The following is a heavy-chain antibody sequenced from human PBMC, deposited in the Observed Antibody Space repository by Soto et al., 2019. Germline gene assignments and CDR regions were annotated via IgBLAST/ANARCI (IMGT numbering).Heavy chain of an antibody. CDR1: GGSFSGYY. J-gene: IGHJ5*02. CDR2: INHSGST. D-gene: IGHD6-13*01. V-gene: IGHV4-34*01. Sequence: SETLSLTCAVYGGSFSGYYWSWIRQPPGKGLEWIGEINHSGSTNYNPSLKSRVTISVDTSKNQFSLKLSSVTAADTVLFYCARVYSSSWYRAGWFDPWGQGTLVTVSS. CDR3: ARVYSSSWYRAGWFDP.